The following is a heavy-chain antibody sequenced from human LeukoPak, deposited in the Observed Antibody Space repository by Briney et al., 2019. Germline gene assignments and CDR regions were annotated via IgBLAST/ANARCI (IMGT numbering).Heavy chain of an antibody. CDR1: GGSISSYY. CDR2: IFTSGGT. Sequence: SETLSLTCTVSGGSISSYYWSWIRQPAGKGLEWIGRIFTSGGTDYNPSLKSRVTMSVDTSKNQFSLKLSSVTAADTAVYYCARDHLGLTRYDYWGQGTLVTVSS. D-gene: IGHD3-9*01. J-gene: IGHJ4*02. CDR3: ARDHLGLTRYDY. V-gene: IGHV4-4*07.